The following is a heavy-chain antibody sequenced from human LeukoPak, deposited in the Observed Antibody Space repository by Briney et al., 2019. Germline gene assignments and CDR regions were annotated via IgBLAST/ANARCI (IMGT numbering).Heavy chain of an antibody. CDR2: IKQDGSEK. D-gene: IGHD3-10*01. CDR1: GFTFSSYW. V-gene: IGHV3-7*04. CDR3: ARGGGYGSGSYYPDDYYYYYMDV. Sequence: GGSLRLSCAASGFTFSSYWMSWVRQAPGKGLEWVANIKQDGSEKYYVDSVKGRFTISRDNAKNSLYLQMNSLRAEDTAVYYCARGGGYGSGSYYPDDYYYYYMDVWGKGTTVTVSS. J-gene: IGHJ6*03.